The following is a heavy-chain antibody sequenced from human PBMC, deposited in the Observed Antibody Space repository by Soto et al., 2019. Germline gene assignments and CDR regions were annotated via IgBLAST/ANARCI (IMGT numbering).Heavy chain of an antibody. CDR1: GFTFDDYA. J-gene: IGHJ4*02. CDR3: AKGGPDGFCSGGRCYFVS. D-gene: IGHD2-15*01. Sequence: EVQLVESGGGLVQPGRSLRLSCAASGFTFDDYAMHWVRRVPGKGLEWVSSISWNSNIIGYADSVKGRCTISRDNAKNSLYLQMNSLRPEDTALYYCAKGGPDGFCSGGRCYFVSWVQGTLVTVSS. V-gene: IGHV3-9*01. CDR2: ISWNSNII.